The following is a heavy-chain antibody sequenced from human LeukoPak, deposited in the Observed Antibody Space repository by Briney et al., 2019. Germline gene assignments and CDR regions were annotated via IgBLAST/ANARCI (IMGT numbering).Heavy chain of an antibody. CDR2: IYYTGSA. CDR3: AREHYDFYGMDV. CDR1: GGSISTYY. J-gene: IGHJ6*02. Sequence: PSETLSLTCTVSGGSISTYYWNWLRQPPGKGLEWIGYIYYTGSANYNPSFASRLIISIDTSKKQFSLKLNSVTAADTAVYFCAREHYDFYGMDVWGQGTTVTVSS. D-gene: IGHD3-3*01. V-gene: IGHV4-59*01.